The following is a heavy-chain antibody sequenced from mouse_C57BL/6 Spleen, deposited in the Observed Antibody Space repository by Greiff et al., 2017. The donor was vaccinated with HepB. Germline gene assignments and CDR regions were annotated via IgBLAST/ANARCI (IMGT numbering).Heavy chain of an antibody. CDR1: GYAFSSYW. J-gene: IGHJ2*01. CDR2: IYPGDGDT. V-gene: IGHV1-80*01. CDR3: ARSGLQTAQATYYFDY. Sequence: LQESGAELVKPGASVKISCKASGYAFSSYWMNWVKQRPGKGLEWIGQIYPGDGDTNYNGKFKGKATLTADKSSSTAYVQLSSLTSEDSAVYFGARSGLQTAQATYYFDYWGQGTTLTVSS. D-gene: IGHD3-2*02.